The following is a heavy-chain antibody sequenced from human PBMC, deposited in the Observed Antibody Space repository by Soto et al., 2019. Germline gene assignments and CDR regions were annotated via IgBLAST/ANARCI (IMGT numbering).Heavy chain of an antibody. Sequence: GEPLKISCQGSGYSFTSYWIDWVRRMPGKGLEWMGRIDPSDSYTNYSPSFQGHVTISADKSISTAYLQWSSLKASDTAMYYCARTSMQSRGYSYGHGGMDVWGQGTTVTVSS. V-gene: IGHV5-10-1*01. CDR3: ARTSMQSRGYSYGHGGMDV. CDR2: IDPSDSYT. J-gene: IGHJ6*02. CDR1: GYSFTSYW. D-gene: IGHD5-18*01.